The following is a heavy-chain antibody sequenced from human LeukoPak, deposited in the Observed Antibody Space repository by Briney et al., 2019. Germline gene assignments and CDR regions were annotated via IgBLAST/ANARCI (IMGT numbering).Heavy chain of an antibody. J-gene: IGHJ6*03. V-gene: IGHV3-7*01. Sequence: PGGSLRLSCAASGFTFSSYWMSWVRQAPGKGLEWVANIRDDGSEKYYMDSVKGRLTIARDNAKNSLYLQMNSLRAEDTAVYYCARVKVIYYYYMDVWGRGTTVTVSS. CDR3: ARVKVIYYYYMDV. CDR1: GFTFSSYW. CDR2: IRDDGSEK. D-gene: IGHD2/OR15-2a*01.